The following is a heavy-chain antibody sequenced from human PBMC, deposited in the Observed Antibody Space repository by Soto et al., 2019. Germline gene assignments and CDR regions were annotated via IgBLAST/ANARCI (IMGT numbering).Heavy chain of an antibody. J-gene: IGHJ6*02. CDR1: GFTFSSYG. V-gene: IGHV3-30*18. CDR2: ISYDGSNK. Sequence: GGSLRLSCAASGFTFSSYGMHWVRQAPGKGLEWVAVISYDGSNKYYADSVKGRFTISRDNSKNTLYLQMNSLRAEDTAVYYCAKDRVADHYYYGMDVWGQGTTVTVSS. CDR3: AKDRVADHYYYGMDV. D-gene: IGHD6-13*01.